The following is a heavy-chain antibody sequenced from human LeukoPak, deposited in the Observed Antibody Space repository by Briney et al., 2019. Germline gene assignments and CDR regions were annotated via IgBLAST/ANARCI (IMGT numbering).Heavy chain of an antibody. Sequence: QTGGSLRLSCAASGFTVSSYYMNWVRQAPGKELEWVSVIYTGGGRYYADSVRGRFTISRDNSKNTLYLQMNSLRAEDTAVYYCAKGAVYYGSANWGQGTLVTVSS. CDR2: IYTGGGR. D-gene: IGHD3-10*01. CDR3: AKGAVYYGSAN. V-gene: IGHV3-53*01. CDR1: GFTVSSYY. J-gene: IGHJ4*02.